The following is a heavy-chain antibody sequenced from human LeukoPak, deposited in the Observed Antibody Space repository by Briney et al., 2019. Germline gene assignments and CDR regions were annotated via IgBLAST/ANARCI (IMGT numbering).Heavy chain of an antibody. CDR3: AKDRRYYYDSSDY. Sequence: PGGSLRLSCAASGFTFSSYAMSWVRLAPGKGLEWVSAISGSGGNTYYADSVKGRFTISRDNSKNTLYLQMTSLRADDTAVYYCAKDRRYYYDSSDYWGQGTLVTVSS. V-gene: IGHV3-23*01. D-gene: IGHD3-22*01. J-gene: IGHJ4*02. CDR1: GFTFSSYA. CDR2: ISGSGGNT.